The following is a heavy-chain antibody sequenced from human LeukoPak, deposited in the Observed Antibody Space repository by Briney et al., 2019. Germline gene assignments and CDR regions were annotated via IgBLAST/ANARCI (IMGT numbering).Heavy chain of an antibody. Sequence: SETLSLTCAVYGGSFSGYYWSWIRQPPGKGLEWIGYIYYSGRTYYNPSLKSRVTISVDTSKNQFSLKLSSVTAADTAVYYCARVGSYGDMTKYYFDYWGQGTLVTVSS. D-gene: IGHD4-17*01. CDR1: GGSFSGYY. CDR3: ARVGSYGDMTKYYFDY. V-gene: IGHV4-34*09. J-gene: IGHJ4*02. CDR2: IYYSGRT.